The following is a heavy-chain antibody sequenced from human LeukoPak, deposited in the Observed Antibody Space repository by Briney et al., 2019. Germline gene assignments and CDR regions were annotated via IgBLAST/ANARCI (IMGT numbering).Heavy chain of an antibody. D-gene: IGHD6-13*01. V-gene: IGHV3-21*01. Sequence: GSLRLSCAASGFTFSSYNMNWVRQAPGKGLEWVSSISSSSSYIYYADSVKGRFTISRDNAKNSLYLQMNSLRAEGTAVYYCARGYSSSWYYFDYWGQGTLVTVSS. CDR3: ARGYSSSWYYFDY. CDR2: ISSSSSYI. CDR1: GFTFSSYN. J-gene: IGHJ4*02.